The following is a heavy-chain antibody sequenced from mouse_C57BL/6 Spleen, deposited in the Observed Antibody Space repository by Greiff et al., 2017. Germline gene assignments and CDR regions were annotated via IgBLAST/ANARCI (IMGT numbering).Heavy chain of an antibody. Sequence: QVQLQQSGAELVRPGASVTLSCKASGYTFTDYEMHWVKQTPVHGLEWIGAIDPETGGTAYNQKFKGKAILTADKSSSTAYMELRSLTSEDSADYYCTRSQNYYSMDYWGQGTSVTVSS. V-gene: IGHV1-15*01. J-gene: IGHJ4*01. CDR3: TRSQNYYSMDY. CDR2: IDPETGGT. CDR1: GYTFTDYE.